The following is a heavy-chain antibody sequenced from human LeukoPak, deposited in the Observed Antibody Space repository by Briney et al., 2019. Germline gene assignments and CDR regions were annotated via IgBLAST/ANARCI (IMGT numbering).Heavy chain of an antibody. V-gene: IGHV3-23*01. D-gene: IGHD3-22*01. CDR3: AKPGYYDSSGYCREDLAFDY. CDR1: GFTFSSYA. J-gene: IGHJ4*02. Sequence: GPSLRLSCAASGFTFSSYAMSWVRQAPGKGLEWVSAISGSGGSTYYAASVKGRFTISRDNSKNTLYLQMNSLRAEDTAVYYCAKPGYYDSSGYCREDLAFDYWGQGTLVTVSS. CDR2: ISGSGGST.